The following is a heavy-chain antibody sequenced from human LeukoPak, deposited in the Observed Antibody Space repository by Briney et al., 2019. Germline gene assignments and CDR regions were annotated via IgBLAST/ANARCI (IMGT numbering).Heavy chain of an antibody. CDR2: ISGSGGST. V-gene: IGHV3-23*01. CDR3: ANGGELGYCSSTSCRNFDY. D-gene: IGHD2-2*01. J-gene: IGHJ4*02. Sequence: GGSLRLSCAASGFTFSSYAMSWVRQAPGKGLEWVSAISGSGGSTYYADSVKGRFTISRDNSKNTLYLQMNSLRAEDTAVYYCANGGELGYCSSTSCRNFDYWGQGTLVTVSS. CDR1: GFTFSSYA.